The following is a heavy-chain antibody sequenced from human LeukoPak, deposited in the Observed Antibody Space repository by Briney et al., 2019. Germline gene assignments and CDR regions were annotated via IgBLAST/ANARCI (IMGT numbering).Heavy chain of an antibody. CDR2: SNSDGRST. J-gene: IGHJ6*03. Sequence: GGSLRLSCAASGFTFSSCWMHWVRRAPGEGLVGGSGSNSDGRSTSYADSVKGRVTISRDNAKNSLYLQMNSLSAEDTAVYYCARDRPYCSSTSCHPDTAYYYMDVWGKGTTVTVSS. V-gene: IGHV3-74*01. CDR1: GFTFSSCW. CDR3: ARDRPYCSSTSCHPDTAYYYMDV. D-gene: IGHD2-2*01.